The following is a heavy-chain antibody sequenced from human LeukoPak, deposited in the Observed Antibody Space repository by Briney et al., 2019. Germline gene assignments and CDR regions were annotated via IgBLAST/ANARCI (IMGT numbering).Heavy chain of an antibody. Sequence: QAGGSLRLSCATSGFTFSSYGLHWVRQAPGKGLEWVAVILYDGSDQYYPDSVKGRFTISRDGSKNTLYLEMNSLRAEDTAVYYCARDSGPLDTWGQGTLVTVSS. CDR3: ARDSGPLDT. J-gene: IGHJ5*02. CDR2: ILYDGSDQ. V-gene: IGHV3-33*01. CDR1: GFTFSSYG. D-gene: IGHD7-27*01.